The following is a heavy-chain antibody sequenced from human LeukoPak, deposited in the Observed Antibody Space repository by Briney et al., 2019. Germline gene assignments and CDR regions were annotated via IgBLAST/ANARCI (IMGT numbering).Heavy chain of an antibody. CDR1: GFTFSSYW. D-gene: IGHD6-13*01. J-gene: IGHJ4*02. Sequence: GGSLRLSCAASGFTFSSYWMSWVRQAPGKGLEWVANIKQDGSEKYYVDSVKGRFTISRDNAKNSLYLQMNSLRAEDTAVYYCARESIAAAGFFDYWGQGTLVTVSS. V-gene: IGHV3-7*01. CDR3: ARESIAAAGFFDY. CDR2: IKQDGSEK.